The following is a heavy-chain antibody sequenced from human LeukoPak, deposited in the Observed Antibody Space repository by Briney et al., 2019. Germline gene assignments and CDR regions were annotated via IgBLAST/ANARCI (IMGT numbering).Heavy chain of an antibody. CDR2: IYPGDSDT. D-gene: IGHD6-13*01. CDR3: ARQAAAGSDEGWYFDY. V-gene: IGHV5-51*01. Sequence: GESLKISCKGSGYSFTSYWIGWVRQMPGKGLEWMGIIYPGDSDTRYSPSFQGQVTISADKSISTAYLQWSSLKASDTAMYYCARQAAAGSDEGWYFDYWGQGTLVTVSS. J-gene: IGHJ4*02. CDR1: GYSFTSYW.